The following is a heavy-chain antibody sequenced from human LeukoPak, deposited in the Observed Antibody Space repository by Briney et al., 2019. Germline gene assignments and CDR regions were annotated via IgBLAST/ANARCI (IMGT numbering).Heavy chain of an antibody. CDR2: INHSGST. CDR1: GGSFSGYY. Sequence: SETLSLTCAVYGGSFSGYYWSWIRQPPRKGLEWIGEINHSGSTNYNPSLKSRVTISVDTYKNQFSLKLSSVTAADTAVYYCARDGEWLDAFDIWGQGTMVTVSS. D-gene: IGHD5-12*01. V-gene: IGHV4-34*01. CDR3: ARDGEWLDAFDI. J-gene: IGHJ3*02.